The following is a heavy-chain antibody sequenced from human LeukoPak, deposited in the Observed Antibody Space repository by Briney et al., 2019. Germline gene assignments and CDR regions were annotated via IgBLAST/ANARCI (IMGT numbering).Heavy chain of an antibody. CDR1: GGSMFSYY. D-gene: IGHD3-16*01. CDR2: IYSSAIT. J-gene: IGHJ2*01. V-gene: IGHV4-4*08. Sequence: SETLSLTYSVSGGSMFSYYWNWIRQPPGKGLEWIGYIYSSAITNYNPSLRSRGTISVATSRNQFSLRLTSVTAEDTAIYYCARRAYYDSSGFHPTSGYFDLWGRGTLVTVSS. CDR3: ARRAYYDSSGFHPTSGYFDL.